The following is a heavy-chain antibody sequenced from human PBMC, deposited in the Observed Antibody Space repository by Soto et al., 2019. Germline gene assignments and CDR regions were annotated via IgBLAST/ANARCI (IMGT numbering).Heavy chain of an antibody. V-gene: IGHV3-23*01. CDR2: ISGSGGST. Sequence: EVQLLESGGGLVQPGGSLRLSCAASGFTFSSYAMSWVRQAPGKGLEWVSAISGSGGSTYYADSVKGRFTISRDNSNNTLYLQMNSLRAEDTAVYYCAKGVYCSSTSCYNSFDYWGQGTLVTVSS. CDR3: AKGVYCSSTSCYNSFDY. CDR1: GFTFSSYA. J-gene: IGHJ4*02. D-gene: IGHD2-2*02.